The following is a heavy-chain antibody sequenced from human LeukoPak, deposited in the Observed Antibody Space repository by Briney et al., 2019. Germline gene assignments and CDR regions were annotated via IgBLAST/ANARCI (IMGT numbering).Heavy chain of an antibody. CDR2: IYHSGTT. V-gene: IGHV4-38-2*01. CDR1: GYSISSGYY. Sequence: SETLSLTCAVSGYSISSGYYWGWIRQPPGKGLEWIGTIYHSGTTYYNPSLKSRVTISVDTSKNQFSLKLSSVTAADTAVYYCARILEVYDYVWGSYPNNLPIDYWGQGTLVTVSS. CDR3: ARILEVYDYVWGSYPNNLPIDY. D-gene: IGHD3-16*02. J-gene: IGHJ4*02.